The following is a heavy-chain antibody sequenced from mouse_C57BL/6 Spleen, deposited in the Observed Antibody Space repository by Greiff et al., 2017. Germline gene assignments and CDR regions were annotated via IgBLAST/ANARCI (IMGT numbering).Heavy chain of an antibody. Sequence: VQLQQSGPELVKPGASVKISCKASGYAFSSSWMNWVKQRPGKGLEWIGRIYPGDGDTNYNGKFKGKATLTADKSSSTAYMQLSSLTSEDSAVYFCARDDYYGSGGWYFDVWGTGTTVTVSA. D-gene: IGHD1-1*01. CDR2: IYPGDGDT. CDR3: ARDDYYGSGGWYFDV. CDR1: GYAFSSSW. J-gene: IGHJ1*03. V-gene: IGHV1-82*01.